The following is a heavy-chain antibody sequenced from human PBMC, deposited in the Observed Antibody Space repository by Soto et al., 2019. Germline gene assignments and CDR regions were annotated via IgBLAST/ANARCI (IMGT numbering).Heavy chain of an antibody. Sequence: QVQLQESGPGLVKPSETLSLTCTVSGGSISSYYWSWIRQPPGKGLEWIGYIYYSGSTNYNPSLKSRVTISVDTSKNQFSLKLSSVTAADTAVYYCARGGDPIDYWGQGTLVTVSS. CDR1: GGSISSYY. CDR3: ARGGDPIDY. D-gene: IGHD2-21*02. V-gene: IGHV4-59*01. J-gene: IGHJ4*02. CDR2: IYYSGST.